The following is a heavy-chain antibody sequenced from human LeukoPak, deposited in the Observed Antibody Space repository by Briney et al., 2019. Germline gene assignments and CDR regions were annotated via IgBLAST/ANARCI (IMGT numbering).Heavy chain of an antibody. CDR2: INHSGST. CDR3: ARVPTMSPRYYYYMDV. Sequence: SETLSLTCAVYGGSFSGYYWSWIRQPPGKGLEWIGEINHSGSTNYNPSLKSRVTISVDTSKNQFSLKLSSVTAADTAVYYCARVPTMSPRYYYYMDVWGKGTTVTVSS. CDR1: GGSFSGYY. V-gene: IGHV4-34*01. D-gene: IGHD3-22*01. J-gene: IGHJ6*03.